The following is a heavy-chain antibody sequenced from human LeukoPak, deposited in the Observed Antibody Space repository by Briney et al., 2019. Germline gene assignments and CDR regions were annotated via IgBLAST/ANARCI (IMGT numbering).Heavy chain of an antibody. Sequence: AASVKVSCKASGYTFGSYGVTWVRQAPGQGLEWMGWISPNNGDIVYAQKFQGRVTLTTETSTTTASMEVRSLRSDDTAMYYCARAPPGMTMGPGDYWGQGTLVIVSS. D-gene: IGHD6-13*01. CDR2: ISPNNGDI. J-gene: IGHJ4*02. V-gene: IGHV1-18*01. CDR3: ARAPPGMTMGPGDY. CDR1: GYTFGSYG.